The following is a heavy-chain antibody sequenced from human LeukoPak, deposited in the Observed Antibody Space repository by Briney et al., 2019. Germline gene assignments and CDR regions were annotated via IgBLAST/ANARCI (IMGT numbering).Heavy chain of an antibody. Sequence: SETLSLTCTVSGGSISSYYWSWIRQPAGKGLEWIGRIYTSGSTNYNPSLKSRVTMSVDTSKNQFSLKLSSVTAADTAVYYCARDREWLQFRGMDVWGQGTTVTVSS. CDR2: IYTSGST. CDR1: GGSISSYY. V-gene: IGHV4-4*07. J-gene: IGHJ6*02. CDR3: ARDREWLQFRGMDV. D-gene: IGHD3-3*01.